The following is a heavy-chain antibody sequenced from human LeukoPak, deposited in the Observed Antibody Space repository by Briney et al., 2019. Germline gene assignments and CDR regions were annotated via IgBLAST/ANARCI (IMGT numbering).Heavy chain of an antibody. D-gene: IGHD6-19*01. Sequence: GGSLRLSCAASGFTFSSYAMSWVRQAPGKGLEWVSGISGSGGSTYYADSVKGRFTISRDNSKNTLYLQMNSLRAEDTAVYYCAIDRSGWPIDCWGQGTLVTVSS. CDR1: GFTFSSYA. CDR3: AIDRSGWPIDC. CDR2: ISGSGGST. J-gene: IGHJ4*02. V-gene: IGHV3-23*01.